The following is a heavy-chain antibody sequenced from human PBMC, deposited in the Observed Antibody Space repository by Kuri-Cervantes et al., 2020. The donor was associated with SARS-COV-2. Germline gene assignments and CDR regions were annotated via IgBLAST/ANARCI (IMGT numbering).Heavy chain of an antibody. D-gene: IGHD2-8*01. CDR3: ARQAIVLMVYATTFDY. V-gene: IGHV4-39*01. CDR1: GGSFSGYY. J-gene: IGHJ4*02. CDR2: IYYSGST. Sequence: ESLKISCAVYGGSFSGYYWGWIRQPPGKGLEWIGSIYYSGSTYYNPSLKSRVTISVDTSKNQFSLKLSSVTAADTAVYYCARQAIVLMVYATTFDYWGQGTLVTVSS.